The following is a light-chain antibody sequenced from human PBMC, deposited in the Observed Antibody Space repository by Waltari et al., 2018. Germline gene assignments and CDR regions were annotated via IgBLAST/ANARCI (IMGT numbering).Light chain of an antibody. CDR2: DLS. V-gene: IGLV2-18*02. Sequence: QSALPQPPSVSGSPGQSVTISCSGSSSAVGTYNRVSWYQQPPGTAPKLIIFDLSSRPSGVPDRFSVSKSGSTASLTISGLQAEDEGDYYCSSYTPSGTLVFGGGTKLTVL. CDR1: SSAVGTYNR. J-gene: IGLJ2*01. CDR3: SSYTPSGTLV.